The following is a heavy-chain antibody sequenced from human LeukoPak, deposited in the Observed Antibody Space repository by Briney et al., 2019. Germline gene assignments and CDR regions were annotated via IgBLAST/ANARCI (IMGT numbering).Heavy chain of an antibody. D-gene: IGHD2-21*01. Sequence: PGGSLRLSCAASGFTFSSYAMSWVRQAPGKGLEWVANIKQDGSEKYYVDSVKGRFTISRDNAKNSLYLQMNSLRAEDTAVYYCARDAQPADSPVHYWGQGTLVTVSS. CDR1: GFTFSSYA. V-gene: IGHV3-7*01. CDR3: ARDAQPADSPVHY. J-gene: IGHJ4*02. CDR2: IKQDGSEK.